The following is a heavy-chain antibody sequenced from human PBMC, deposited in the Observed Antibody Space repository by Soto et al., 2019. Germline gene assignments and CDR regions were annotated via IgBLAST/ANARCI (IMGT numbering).Heavy chain of an antibody. V-gene: IGHV2-5*02. J-gene: IGHJ4*02. CDR2: IYWDDDK. CDR1: GFSLTTSGVG. Sequence: QITLKESGPPLVKPTQTLTLTCTFSGFSLTTSGVGVGWIRQPPGKALEWLALIYWDDDKRYSPFLNNRLTITKDTTKNQVVLTVTNMDPVDTATYYCAHRRPGYFFDYWGQGTLVTVSS. D-gene: IGHD5-18*01. CDR3: AHRRPGYFFDY.